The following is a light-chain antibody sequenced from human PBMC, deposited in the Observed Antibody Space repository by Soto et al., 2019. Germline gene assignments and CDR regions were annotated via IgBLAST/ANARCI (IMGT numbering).Light chain of an antibody. J-gene: IGLJ2*01. Sequence: SVLTQPASASGSPGQSITISCTGTSSDVGSYNLVSWYQQHPGQAPKLMIYEGSKRPSGVSNRFSGSKSGNTASLTISGLQAEDEADYYCCSYAGSSTFVVFGGGTKVTVL. CDR2: EGS. V-gene: IGLV2-23*03. CDR3: CSYAGSSTFVV. CDR1: SSDVGSYNL.